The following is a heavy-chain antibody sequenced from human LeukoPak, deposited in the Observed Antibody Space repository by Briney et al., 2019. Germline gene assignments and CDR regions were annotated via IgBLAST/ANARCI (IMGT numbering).Heavy chain of an antibody. J-gene: IGHJ6*02. CDR3: ARDRVPAAPYYYYYYGMDV. Sequence: PGGSLRLSCAASGFTFSSYAMHWVRQAPGKGLEWVAVISYDGSNKYYADSVKGRFTISRDNSKNTLYLQMNSLRAEDTAVYYCARDRVPAAPYYYYYYGMDVWGQGTTVTVSS. CDR1: GFTFSSYA. D-gene: IGHD2-2*01. CDR2: ISYDGSNK. V-gene: IGHV3-30-3*01.